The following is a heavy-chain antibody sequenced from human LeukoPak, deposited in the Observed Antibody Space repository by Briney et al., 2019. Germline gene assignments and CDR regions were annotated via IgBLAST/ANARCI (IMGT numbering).Heavy chain of an antibody. V-gene: IGHV3-30*18. CDR1: GFTFSSYG. Sequence: PGGSLRLPCAASGFTFSSYGMHWVRQAPGKGLEWVAVISYDGSNKYYADSVKGRFTISRDNSKNTLYLQMNSLRAEDTAVYYCAKLLTPGDYWGQGTLVTVSS. CDR3: AKLLTPGDY. CDR2: ISYDGSNK. D-gene: IGHD4-23*01. J-gene: IGHJ4*02.